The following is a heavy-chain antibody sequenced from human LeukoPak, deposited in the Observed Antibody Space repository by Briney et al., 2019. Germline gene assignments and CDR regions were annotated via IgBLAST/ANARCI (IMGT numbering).Heavy chain of an antibody. Sequence: ESGPVLLNPAETLTLTCTVSGFSLSNRGMSVSWIRQPPGKALEWLSHIFSNDEKSYITSLRSRLTISKDTSKSQVVLTVTNVDPVDTATYFCARMSYDFWSGYMGGAFDIWGQGTMVTVSS. CDR1: GFSLSNRGMS. D-gene: IGHD3-3*01. J-gene: IGHJ3*02. CDR3: ARMSYDFWSGYMGGAFDI. CDR2: IFSNDEK. V-gene: IGHV2-26*01.